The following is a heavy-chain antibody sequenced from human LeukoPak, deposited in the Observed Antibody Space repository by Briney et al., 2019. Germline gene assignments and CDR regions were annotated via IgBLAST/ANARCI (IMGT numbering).Heavy chain of an antibody. D-gene: IGHD3-16*01. CDR2: ISAYNGNT. CDR1: GYTFTSYY. CDR3: ARDRGSIPVY. V-gene: IGHV1-18*04. J-gene: IGHJ4*02. Sequence: ASVKVSCKASGYTFTSYYMHWVRQAPGQGLEWMGWISAYNGNTNYAQKLQGRVTMTTDTSTSTAYMELRSLRSDDTAVYYCARDRGSIPVYWGQGTLVTVSS.